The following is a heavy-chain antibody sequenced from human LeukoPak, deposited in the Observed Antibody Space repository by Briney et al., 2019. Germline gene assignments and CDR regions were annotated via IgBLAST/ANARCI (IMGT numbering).Heavy chain of an antibody. CDR3: AKDRGLRFLEWLHDAFDI. CDR1: GFTFSSYA. V-gene: IGHV3-23*01. D-gene: IGHD3-3*01. CDR2: ISGSGGST. J-gene: IGHJ3*02. Sequence: GGSLRLSCAASGFTFSSYAMSWVRQAPGKGLEWVSAISGSGGSTYYADSVKGRFTISRDNSKNTLYLQMNSLRAEDTAVYYCAKDRGLRFLEWLHDAFDIWGQGTMVTVSS.